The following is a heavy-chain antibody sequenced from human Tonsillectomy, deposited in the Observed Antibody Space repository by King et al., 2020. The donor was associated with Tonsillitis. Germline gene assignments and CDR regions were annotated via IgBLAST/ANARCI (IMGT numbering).Heavy chain of an antibody. CDR1: GFTFSSYG. V-gene: IGHV3-30*18. Sequence: QLVQSGGGVVQPGRSLRLSCAASGFTFSSYGMHWVRQAPGKGLEWVAVISYDGRNKYYADSVKGRFTISRANSKNTLYLQMNSLRAEDTAVYYCANPDYYYYYGMDVWGQGTTVTVSS. CDR2: ISYDGRNK. CDR3: ANPDYYYYYGMDV. J-gene: IGHJ6*02.